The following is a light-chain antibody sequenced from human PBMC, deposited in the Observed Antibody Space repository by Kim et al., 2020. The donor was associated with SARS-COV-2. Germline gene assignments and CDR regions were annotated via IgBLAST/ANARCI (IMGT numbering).Light chain of an antibody. CDR3: SSYKTIDTPTWV. Sequence: SITISCTGTSNDVGGYEDVFWHQQHPGRAPRLLVYDVRNPPSGLSGRLSGYTSGTSASLTTSALQADHEADQYCSSYKTIDTPTWVFGGGTKVTVL. CDR2: DVR. J-gene: IGLJ3*02. CDR1: SNDVGGYED. V-gene: IGLV2-14*03.